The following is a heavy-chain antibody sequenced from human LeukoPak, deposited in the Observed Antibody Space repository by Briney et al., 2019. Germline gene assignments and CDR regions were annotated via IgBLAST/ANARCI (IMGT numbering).Heavy chain of an antibody. CDR1: GFTFSSYS. J-gene: IGHJ4*02. CDR2: ISSSSSTI. Sequence: GGSLRLSCAASGFTFSSYSTNWVRQAPGKGLGWVSYISSSSSTIYYADSVKGRFTISRDKAKNSLYLQMNSLRDEDTAVYYCAREPLYGSGSYSFDYWGQGTLVTVSS. V-gene: IGHV3-48*02. CDR3: AREPLYGSGSYSFDY. D-gene: IGHD3-10*01.